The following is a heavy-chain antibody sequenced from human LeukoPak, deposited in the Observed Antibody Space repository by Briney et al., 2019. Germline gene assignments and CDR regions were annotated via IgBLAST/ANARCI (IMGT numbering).Heavy chain of an antibody. Sequence: TGGSLRLSCAASGFTFSSYSMNWVRQAPGKGLEWVSSISSSSSYIYHADSVKGRFTISRDNAKNSLYLQMNSLRAEDTAVYYCARTITMIVVVSDAFDIWGQGTMVTVSS. V-gene: IGHV3-21*01. D-gene: IGHD3-22*01. CDR1: GFTFSSYS. J-gene: IGHJ3*02. CDR3: ARTITMIVVVSDAFDI. CDR2: ISSSSSYI.